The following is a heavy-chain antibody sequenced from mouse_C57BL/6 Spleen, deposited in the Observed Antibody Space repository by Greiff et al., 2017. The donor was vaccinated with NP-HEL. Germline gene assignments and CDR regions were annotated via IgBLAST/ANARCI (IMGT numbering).Heavy chain of an antibody. CDR1: GYTFTSYW. CDR3: ARPAGSSSHWYFDV. J-gene: IGHJ1*03. D-gene: IGHD1-1*01. V-gene: IGHV1-52*01. CDR2: IDPSDSET. Sequence: QVQLQQPGAELVRPGSSVKLSCKASGYTFTSYWMHWVKQRPIQGLEWIGNIDPSDSETHYNQKFKDKATLTVDKSSSTAYMQLSSLTSEDSAVYYCARPAGSSSHWYFDVWGTGTTVTVSS.